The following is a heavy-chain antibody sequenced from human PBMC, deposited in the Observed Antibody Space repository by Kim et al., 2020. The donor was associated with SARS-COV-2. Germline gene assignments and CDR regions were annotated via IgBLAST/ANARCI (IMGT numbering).Heavy chain of an antibody. CDR1: GGSISSSSYY. V-gene: IGHV4-39*01. CDR3: ARLPLISSSWLAYFDY. D-gene: IGHD6-13*01. CDR2: IYYSGST. Sequence: SETLSLTCTVSGGSISSSSYYWGWIRQPPGKGLEWIGSIYYSGSTYYNPSLKSRVTISVDTSKNQFSLKLSSVTAADTAVYYCARLPLISSSWLAYFDYWGQGTLVTVSS. J-gene: IGHJ4*02.